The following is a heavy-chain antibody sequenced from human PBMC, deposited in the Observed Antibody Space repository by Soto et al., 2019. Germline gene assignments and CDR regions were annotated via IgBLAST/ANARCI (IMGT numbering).Heavy chain of an antibody. CDR2: IYYSGST. Sequence: SETLSLTCTVSGGSISSGGYYWSWIRQHPGKGLEWIGYIYYSGSTYYNPSLKSRVTISVDTSKNQFSLKLSSVTAADTAVYYCARGPRDSGLDYWGQGTLVTVSS. J-gene: IGHJ4*02. V-gene: IGHV4-31*03. D-gene: IGHD5-12*01. CDR1: GGSISSGGYY. CDR3: ARGPRDSGLDY.